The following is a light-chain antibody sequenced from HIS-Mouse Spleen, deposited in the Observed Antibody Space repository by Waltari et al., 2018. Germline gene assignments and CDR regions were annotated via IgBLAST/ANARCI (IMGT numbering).Light chain of an antibody. Sequence: SYELTQPPSVSVSPGQTARITCPGDALPKKYAYWYQQNSGQAPVLVIYEDSKRPSGIPARFSGSSSGTMATLTISGAQVEDEADYYCYSTDSSGNHRVFGGGTKLTVL. CDR2: EDS. V-gene: IGLV3-10*01. CDR3: YSTDSSGNHRV. CDR1: ALPKKY. J-gene: IGLJ2*01.